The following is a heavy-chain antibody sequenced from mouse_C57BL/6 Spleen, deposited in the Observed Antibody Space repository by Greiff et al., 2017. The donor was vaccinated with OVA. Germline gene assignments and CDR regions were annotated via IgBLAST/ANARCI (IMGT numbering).Heavy chain of an antibody. J-gene: IGHJ4*01. D-gene: IGHD1-1*01. Sequence: QVQLQQPGAELVRPGSSVKLSCKASGYTFTSYWMHWVKQRPIQGLEWIGNIDPSDSETHYNQKFKDKATLTVDKSSSTAYMQLSSLTSEDSAVYYCARLATTVVAEDARDYWGQGTSVTVSS. CDR2: IDPSDSET. V-gene: IGHV1-52*01. CDR1: GYTFTSYW. CDR3: ARLATTVVAEDARDY.